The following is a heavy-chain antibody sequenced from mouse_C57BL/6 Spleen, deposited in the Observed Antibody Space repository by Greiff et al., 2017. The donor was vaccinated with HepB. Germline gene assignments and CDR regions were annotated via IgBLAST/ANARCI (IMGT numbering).Heavy chain of an antibody. Sequence: VKLMESGPGLVAPSQSLSITCTVSGFSLTSYGVDWVRQSPGKGLEWLGVIWGVGSTNYNSALKSRLSISKDNSKSQVFLKMNSLQTDDTAMYYCASGGYYGSSSWFAYWGQGTLVTVSA. D-gene: IGHD1-1*01. CDR1: GFSLTSYG. CDR2: IWGVGST. CDR3: ASGGYYGSSSWFAY. J-gene: IGHJ3*01. V-gene: IGHV2-6*01.